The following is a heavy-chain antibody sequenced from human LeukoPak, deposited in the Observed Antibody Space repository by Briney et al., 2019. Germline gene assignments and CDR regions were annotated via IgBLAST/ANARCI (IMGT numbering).Heavy chain of an antibody. V-gene: IGHV3-7*03. CDR3: ATPLDYYDSSGYHQGGD. CDR2: INHNGNVN. J-gene: IGHJ4*02. D-gene: IGHD3-22*01. CDR1: GFTFSSYW. Sequence: GGSLRLSCAASGFTFSSYWMNWARQAPGKGLEWVASINHNGNVNYYVDSVKGRFTISRDNAKNSLYLQMNSLRAEDTAVYYCATPLDYYDSSGYHQGGDWGQGTLVTVSS.